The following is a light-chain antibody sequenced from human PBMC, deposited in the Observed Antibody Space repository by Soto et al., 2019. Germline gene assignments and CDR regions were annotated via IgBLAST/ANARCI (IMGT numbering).Light chain of an antibody. CDR3: QQHGSSPLT. CDR2: DAS. CDR1: QTVRNNY. Sequence: EFVLTQSPGTLSFSPGETATLSCRASQTVRNNYLAWYQQKPGQAPRLLIYDASSRATGIPDRFSGSGSGTDFTLTISRLEPEDFAVYYCQQHGSSPLTFGGGTKVDIK. V-gene: IGKV3-20*01. J-gene: IGKJ4*01.